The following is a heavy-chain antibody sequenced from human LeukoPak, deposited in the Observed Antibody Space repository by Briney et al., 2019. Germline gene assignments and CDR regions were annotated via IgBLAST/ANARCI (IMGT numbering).Heavy chain of an antibody. CDR2: INWNGGST. Sequence: GGSLRLSCAASGFTFSSYGMHWVRQAPGKGLEWVSGINWNGGSTGYADSVKGRFTISRDNAKNSLYLQMNSLRAEDTALYHCARSAQSPVWSGYYRKGTYYFDYWGQGTLVTVSS. D-gene: IGHD3-3*01. J-gene: IGHJ4*02. V-gene: IGHV3-20*01. CDR3: ARSAQSPVWSGYYRKGTYYFDY. CDR1: GFTFSSYG.